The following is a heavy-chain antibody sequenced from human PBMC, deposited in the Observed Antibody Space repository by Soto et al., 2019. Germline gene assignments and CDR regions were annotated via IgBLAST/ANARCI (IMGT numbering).Heavy chain of an antibody. V-gene: IGHV1-18*01. CDR1: GYTFTSYG. J-gene: IGHJ6*02. Sequence: ASVKVSCKASGYTFTSYGISWVRQAPGQGLEWMGWISAYNGNTNYAQKLQGRVTMTTDTSTSTAYMELRSLRSDDTAVYYCARDWIAARPGGPSSFSYYYYGMDVWGQGTTVTVSS. D-gene: IGHD6-6*01. CDR2: ISAYNGNT. CDR3: ARDWIAARPGGPSSFSYYYYGMDV.